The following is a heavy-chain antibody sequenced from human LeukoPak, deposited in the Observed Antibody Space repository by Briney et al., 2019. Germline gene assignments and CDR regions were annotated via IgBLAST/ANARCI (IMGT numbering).Heavy chain of an antibody. CDR2: ISYDGSNK. Sequence: GGSLRLSCAASGFTFSSYAMHWVRQAPGKGLEWVAVISYDGSNKYYADSVKGRFTISRDNSKNTLYLQMNSLRAEDTAVYYCARLWFGELPFDYWGQGTLVTVSS. CDR1: GFTFSSYA. J-gene: IGHJ4*02. D-gene: IGHD3-10*01. V-gene: IGHV3-30*04. CDR3: ARLWFGELPFDY.